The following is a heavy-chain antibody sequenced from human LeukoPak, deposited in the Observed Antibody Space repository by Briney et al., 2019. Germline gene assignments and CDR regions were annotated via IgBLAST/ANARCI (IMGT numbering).Heavy chain of an antibody. CDR2: INHSGST. CDR3: ARGSSWSYYFDY. D-gene: IGHD6-13*01. CDR1: GGSFSGYY. J-gene: IGHJ4*02. Sequence: SETLSLTCAVYGGSFSGYYWSWIRQPPGKGLEWIGEINHSGSTNYNPTLKSRVTISVDTSKNQFSLKLSSVTAADTAVYYCARGSSWSYYFDYWGQGTLITVSS. V-gene: IGHV4-34*01.